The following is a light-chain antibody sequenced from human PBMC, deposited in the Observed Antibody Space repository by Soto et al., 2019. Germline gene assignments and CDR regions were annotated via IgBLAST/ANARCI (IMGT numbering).Light chain of an antibody. CDR2: DVS. V-gene: IGLV2-18*02. J-gene: IGLJ1*01. Sequence: QSVLTQPPPVSGSPGPSGTISCTGTSSDVGGYNRVSWYQQPPGKAPKLLIYDVSNRPSGGSTRFSGSKSGNTASLTISGLQAEDEADYYCTSYATASAYVFGPGTKVTVL. CDR1: SSDVGGYNR. CDR3: TSYATASAYV.